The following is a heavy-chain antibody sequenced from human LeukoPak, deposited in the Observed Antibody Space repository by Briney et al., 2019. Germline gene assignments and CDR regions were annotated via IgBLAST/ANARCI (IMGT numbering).Heavy chain of an antibody. V-gene: IGHV3-9*02. CDR1: GFTSDDYA. CDR3: AKEVYGMDV. J-gene: IGHJ6*02. CDR2: ISWISGSI. Sequence: GGSLRLSCAASGFTSDDYAMHWVRHAPGKGLEWVSGISWISGSIGYADSVKGRFTISRDNAKNSLYLQMNSLRAEDTALYYCAKEVYGMDVWGQGTTVTVSS.